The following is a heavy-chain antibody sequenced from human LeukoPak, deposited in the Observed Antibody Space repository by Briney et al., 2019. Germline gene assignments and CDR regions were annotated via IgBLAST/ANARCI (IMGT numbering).Heavy chain of an antibody. J-gene: IGHJ4*02. CDR3: ARDSSSFPNYFDY. V-gene: IGHV3-53*01. D-gene: IGHD6-19*01. CDR1: GFTVSTHY. Sequence: GGSLRLSCAASGFTVSTHYMSWVRQAPGKGLEWVSLLYSRGDTFYADSVKGRFTISRDNSKNTLYLQMNSLTAEDTAVHFCARDSSSFPNYFDYWGQGTLVTVSS. CDR2: LYSRGDT.